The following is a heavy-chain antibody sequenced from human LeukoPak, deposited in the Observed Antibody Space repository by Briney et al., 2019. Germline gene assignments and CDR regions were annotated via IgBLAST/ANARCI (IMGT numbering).Heavy chain of an antibody. Sequence: SETLSLTCTVSGGSISSYYWSWIRQPPGKGLEWIGYIYYSGSTKYNPSLKSRVTISVDTSKNHFSLKMSSVTAADTAVYYCARSSGTGTFSYWGQGTLVTVSS. CDR3: ARSSGTGTFSY. CDR2: IYYSGST. CDR1: GGSISSYY. D-gene: IGHD6-25*01. V-gene: IGHV4-59*08. J-gene: IGHJ4*02.